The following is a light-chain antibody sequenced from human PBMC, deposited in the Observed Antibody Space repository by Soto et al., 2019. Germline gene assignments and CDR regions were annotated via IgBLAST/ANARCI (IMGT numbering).Light chain of an antibody. J-gene: IGKJ2*01. V-gene: IGKV1-13*02. Sequence: AIQLTQSPSSLSASVGDRVTITCRASQGISSALAWYQQKPGKAPKLLIYDASSLESGVPSRFSGSGSGTAFTLIISSLLPEDFAAFYCHQFNSYPPGPFGQGTKLEIK. CDR1: QGISSA. CDR2: DAS. CDR3: HQFNSYPPGP.